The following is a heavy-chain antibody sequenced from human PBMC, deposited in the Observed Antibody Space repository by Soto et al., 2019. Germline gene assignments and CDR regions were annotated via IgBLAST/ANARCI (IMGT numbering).Heavy chain of an antibody. Sequence: SETLSLTCSVSGVSITGSYWSWIRQPPGKTLEWIGYVYHSGTTTYNPSLKSRVSISVDTSKNQFSLRLTSVIAADTAVYYCARDMPYGAGSLAGCDYWGQGNLVTVSS. CDR3: ARDMPYGAGSLAGCDY. CDR1: GVSITGSY. V-gene: IGHV4-59*01. D-gene: IGHD1-26*01. J-gene: IGHJ4*02. CDR2: VYHSGTT.